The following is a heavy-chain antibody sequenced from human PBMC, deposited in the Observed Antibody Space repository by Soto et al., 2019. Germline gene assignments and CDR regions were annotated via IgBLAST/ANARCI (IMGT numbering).Heavy chain of an antibody. CDR1: GGSISSGDYY. J-gene: IGHJ4*02. CDR2: IYYSGST. V-gene: IGHV4-30-4*01. Sequence: SETLSLTCTVSGGSISSGDYYWRWIRQPPGKGLEWIGYIYYSGSTYYNPSLKSRVTISVDTSKNQFSLKLSSVTAADTAVYYCARGRLRYFDYWGQGTLVTVSS. CDR3: ARGRLRYFDY.